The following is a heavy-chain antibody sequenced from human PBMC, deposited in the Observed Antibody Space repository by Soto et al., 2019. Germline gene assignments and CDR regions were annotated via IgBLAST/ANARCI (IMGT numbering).Heavy chain of an antibody. CDR2: ISSTGTYI. CDR3: ARETNPYSSSSHAFDI. CDR1: GITFSSYS. J-gene: IGHJ3*02. D-gene: IGHD6-6*01. Sequence: EVQLVESGGGLVQPGGSLRLSCAASGITFSSYSMNWVRQAPGKGLEWVSSISSTGTYIDYADSVKGRFTISRDNAKNSLFLQMDSLRAEDAALYYCARETNPYSSSSHAFDIWGQGTMVTVSS. V-gene: IGHV3-21*01.